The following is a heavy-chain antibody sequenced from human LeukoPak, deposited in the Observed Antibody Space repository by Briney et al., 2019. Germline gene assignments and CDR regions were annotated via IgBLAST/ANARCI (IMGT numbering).Heavy chain of an antibody. J-gene: IGHJ3*02. CDR2: XNPSGGST. Sequence: XXXNPSGGSTSYAQKYQCRVTMTRDTSTSTVYMELSSLSSEDTAVYYCASPSFYGSGSNYDAFDIWGQGTMVTVSS. CDR3: ASPSFYGSGSNYDAFDI. V-gene: IGHV1-46*03. D-gene: IGHD3-10*01.